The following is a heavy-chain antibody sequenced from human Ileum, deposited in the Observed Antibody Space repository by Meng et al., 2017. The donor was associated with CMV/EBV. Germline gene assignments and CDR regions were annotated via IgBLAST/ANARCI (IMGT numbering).Heavy chain of an antibody. D-gene: IGHD3-9*01. Sequence: GESLMISCAASGFTFNSYSMNWVRQAPGKGLEWVSSISSSGSWIYYADSVKCRFTISRDNAKNSLYLQMNSLRPEDTAVYYCVSEPYDTLTGLPGWYFDTWGQGALVTVSS. CDR3: VSEPYDTLTGLPGWYFDT. CDR2: ISSSGSWI. J-gene: IGHJ4*02. V-gene: IGHV3-21*06. CDR1: GFTFNSYS.